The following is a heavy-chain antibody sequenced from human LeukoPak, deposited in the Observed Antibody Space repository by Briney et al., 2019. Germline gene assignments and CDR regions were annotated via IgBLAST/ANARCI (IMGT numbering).Heavy chain of an antibody. V-gene: IGHV3-74*01. D-gene: IGHD2-2*02. J-gene: IGHJ4*02. CDR2: INSDGSST. CDR1: GFTFSSYW. CDR3: ARGHELVVPAAIGY. Sequence: GGSLRLSCAASGFTFSSYWMHWVRQAPGKGLVWVSRINSDGSSTSYADSVKGRFTISRDNAKNTLYLQMNSLRAEDTAVYYCARGHELVVPAAIGYWGQGTLVTVSS.